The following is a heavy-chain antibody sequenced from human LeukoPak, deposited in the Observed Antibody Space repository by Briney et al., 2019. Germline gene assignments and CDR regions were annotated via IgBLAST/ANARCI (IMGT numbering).Heavy chain of an antibody. D-gene: IGHD7-27*01. CDR1: GFIFSNFA. V-gene: IGHV3-23*01. Sequence: PGGSRRLSCAASGFIFSNFAMSWVRQAPGKGLEWVSTIIATGGRTDYADSVKGRFTISRDNAKNSLYLQMNSLRAEDTALYYCAKESRWGYFDYWGQGTLVTVSS. J-gene: IGHJ4*02. CDR3: AKESRWGYFDY. CDR2: IIATGGRT.